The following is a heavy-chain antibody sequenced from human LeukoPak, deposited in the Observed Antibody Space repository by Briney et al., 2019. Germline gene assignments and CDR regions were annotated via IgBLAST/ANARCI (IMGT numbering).Heavy chain of an antibody. CDR2: IYTTGTT. CDR1: GGSISSYY. V-gene: IGHV4-4*07. CDR3: ARAPFTTSFQGMDV. J-gene: IGHJ6*02. Sequence: PSETLSLTCTVSGGSISSYYWTWIRQPAGKGLEWIGRIYTTGTTNYNPSLKSRVTMSLDTSKNQLSLKLSSVTAADTAVYYCARAPFTTSFQGMDVWGQGTTVTVSS. D-gene: IGHD2-2*01.